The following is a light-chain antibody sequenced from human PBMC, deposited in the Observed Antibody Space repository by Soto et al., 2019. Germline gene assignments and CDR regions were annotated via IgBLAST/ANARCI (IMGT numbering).Light chain of an antibody. Sequence: DIQMTQSPSSLSASVGDRVTITCRASQGISNYLAWYQQKPGKVPKLLIYAASTLQSGFPSRFSGSGSGTDFTLTISSLQPEDVATYYCQKYNSVPYTFGQGTKLVIK. CDR2: AAS. V-gene: IGKV1-27*01. CDR1: QGISNY. CDR3: QKYNSVPYT. J-gene: IGKJ2*01.